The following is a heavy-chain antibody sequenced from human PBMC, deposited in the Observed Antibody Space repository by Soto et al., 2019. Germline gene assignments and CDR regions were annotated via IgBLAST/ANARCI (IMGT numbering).Heavy chain of an antibody. CDR3: AKGMGSSTLRIDY. D-gene: IGHD3-10*01. CDR1: GFTFSSYA. J-gene: IGHJ4*02. CDR2: IRGSGGST. Sequence: EVQLLESGGGLVQPGGSLRLSCAASGFTFSSYAMSWVRQAPGKGLEWVSSIRGSGGSTYYADSVKGRFTISRDNSKNTLYLQMNSLRAEDTAAYYCAKGMGSSTLRIDYWGQGTLVTVSS. V-gene: IGHV3-23*01.